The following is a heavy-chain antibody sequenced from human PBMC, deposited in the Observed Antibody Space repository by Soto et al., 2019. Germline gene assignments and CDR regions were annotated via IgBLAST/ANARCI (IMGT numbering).Heavy chain of an antibody. CDR2: IIPIFGTA. V-gene: IGHV1-69*12. J-gene: IGHJ4*02. Sequence: QVQLVQSGAEVKKPGSSVKVSCKASGGTFSSYAISWVRQAPGQGLEWMGGIIPIFGTANYEQKFQGRVTITADESTSTADMELSILRSEDTAVYYCASTPLYCSGGSCYSSDYWGQGTLVTVSS. CDR1: GGTFSSYA. CDR3: ASTPLYCSGGSCYSSDY. D-gene: IGHD2-15*01.